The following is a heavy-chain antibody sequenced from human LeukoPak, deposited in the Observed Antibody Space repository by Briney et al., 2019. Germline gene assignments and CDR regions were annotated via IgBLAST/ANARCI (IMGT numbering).Heavy chain of an antibody. CDR2: TYYRSRWGY. V-gene: IGHV6-1*01. D-gene: IGHD3-16*01. Sequence: SQTLSLTCVISGDSVCSQSAVWNWIRQSPSRGLEWLGRTYYRSRWGYNYAVSVKRRITIDPDTSKNQFSLQLNSVTPEDMAIYFCARGDQDFDIWGQGTMVTVSS. CDR1: GDSVCSQSAV. CDR3: ARGDQDFDI. J-gene: IGHJ3*02.